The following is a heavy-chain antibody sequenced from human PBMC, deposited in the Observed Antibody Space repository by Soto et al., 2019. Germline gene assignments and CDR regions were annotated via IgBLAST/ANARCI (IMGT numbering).Heavy chain of an antibody. J-gene: IGHJ4*02. D-gene: IGHD4-17*01. CDR2: ISAYNGNT. V-gene: IGHV1-18*01. CDR1: GYTFSNYG. CDR3: ARSHGDYAGY. Sequence: ASVKVSCKASGYTFSNYGVTWVRQAPGQGLEWMGWISAYNGNTNIAQKFQGRITMTTDTSTSTAYMELRSLRSDDTDVYYCARSHGDYAGYWGQGTLVTVSS.